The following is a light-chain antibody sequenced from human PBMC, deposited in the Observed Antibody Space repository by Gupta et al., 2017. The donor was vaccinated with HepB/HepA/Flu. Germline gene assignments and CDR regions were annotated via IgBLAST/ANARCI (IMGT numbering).Light chain of an antibody. CDR3: AAWDDSLNGAV. V-gene: IGLV1-44*01. Sequence: QSVLTQPASASGTPGHRVTFSCSVSSSNIGSNTVNWYQQLQGTAHKLLIYSNNQRPSGDADRYCGSKSGTAAALAISGPQSEDEADYYCAAWDDSLNGAVFGGGTKLTVL. J-gene: IGLJ2*01. CDR1: SSNIGSNT. CDR2: SNN.